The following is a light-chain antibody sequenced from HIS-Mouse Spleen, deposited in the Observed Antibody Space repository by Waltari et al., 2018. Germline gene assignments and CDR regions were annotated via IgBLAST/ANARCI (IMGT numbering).Light chain of an antibody. V-gene: IGLV3-19*01. Sequence: SSELTQDPAVSVALGQTVRITCQGDSLRSYYASWYRQKPGQAPVIVIYGKNNRPSGIPDRFSGSSSGTTASLTITGAQAEDEADYYCNSRDSSGNHLVFGGGTKLTVL. CDR1: SLRSYY. CDR3: NSRDSSGNHLV. J-gene: IGLJ3*02. CDR2: GKN.